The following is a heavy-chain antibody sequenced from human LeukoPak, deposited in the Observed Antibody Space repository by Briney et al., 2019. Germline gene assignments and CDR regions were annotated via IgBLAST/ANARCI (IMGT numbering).Heavy chain of an antibody. V-gene: IGHV1-18*01. Sequence: ASVKVSCKASGYTFTSYGISWVRQAPGQGLEWMVWISAYNGNTNYAQKLQGRVTMTTDTSTSTAYMELRSLRSDDTAVYYCASNYDFWSGYLPASNYWGQGTLVTVSS. CDR2: ISAYNGNT. CDR3: ASNYDFWSGYLPASNY. CDR1: GYTFTSYG. J-gene: IGHJ4*02. D-gene: IGHD3-3*01.